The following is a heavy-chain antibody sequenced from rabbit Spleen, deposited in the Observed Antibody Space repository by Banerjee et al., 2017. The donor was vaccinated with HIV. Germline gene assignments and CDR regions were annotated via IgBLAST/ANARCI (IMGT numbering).Heavy chain of an antibody. D-gene: IGHD1-1*01. V-gene: IGHV1S40*01. J-gene: IGHJ4*01. CDR3: ARSGVLGGDYTWDL. CDR2: IYGGSSGST. Sequence: SLGESGGDLVKPGASLQLPCTASGFSFSSSFSFCGFRRAPGKGLECIACIYGGSSGSTYYASWAKGRFTISKTSSTTVTLQMTSLTAADTATYFCARSGVLGGDYTWDLWGQGTLVTVS. CDR1: GFSFSSSFS.